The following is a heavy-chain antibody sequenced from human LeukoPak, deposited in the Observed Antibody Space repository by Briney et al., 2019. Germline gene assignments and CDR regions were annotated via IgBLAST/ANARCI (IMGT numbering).Heavy chain of an antibody. CDR3: ARVQYGDYVGY. V-gene: IGHV4-39*07. CDR1: GGSISNYY. J-gene: IGHJ4*02. CDR2: IYSSGGT. D-gene: IGHD4-17*01. Sequence: SSETLSLTCTVSGGSISNYYWGWIRQPPEKGLEWIGNIYSSGGTYYNPSLKSRLTMSIDTSKNQFSLKLTSVTAADTATYYCARVQYGDYVGYWGQGTLVTVSS.